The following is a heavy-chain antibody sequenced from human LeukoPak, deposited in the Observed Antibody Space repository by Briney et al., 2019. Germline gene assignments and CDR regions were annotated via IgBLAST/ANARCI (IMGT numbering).Heavy chain of an antibody. D-gene: IGHD5-24*01. CDR3: AKDQRSERWLQLALSAEYFQH. Sequence: PGRSLRLSCAASGFTFSSYGMHWVRQAPGKGLEWVAVISYDGSNKYYADSVKGRFTISRDNSKNTLYLQMNSLRAEDTAVYYCAKDQRSERWLQLALSAEYFQHWGQGTLVTVSS. CDR2: ISYDGSNK. CDR1: GFTFSSYG. J-gene: IGHJ1*01. V-gene: IGHV3-30*18.